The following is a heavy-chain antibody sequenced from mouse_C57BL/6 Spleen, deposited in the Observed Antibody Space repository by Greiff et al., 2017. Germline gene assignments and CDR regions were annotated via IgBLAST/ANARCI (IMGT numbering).Heavy chain of an antibody. Sequence: QVQLQQPGAELVKPGASVKLSCKASGYTFTSYWMHWVKQRPGQGLEWIGVIHPNSGSTNYNEKFKSKDTLTVDKSSSTAYMQLSSLTSEDAAVYYCARLGYYGSSSYAMDYWGQGTSVTVSS. V-gene: IGHV1-64*01. D-gene: IGHD1-1*01. CDR3: ARLGYYGSSSYAMDY. CDR1: GYTFTSYW. CDR2: IHPNSGST. J-gene: IGHJ4*01.